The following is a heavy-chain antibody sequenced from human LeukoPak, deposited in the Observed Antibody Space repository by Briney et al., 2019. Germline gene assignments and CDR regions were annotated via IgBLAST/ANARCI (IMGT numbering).Heavy chain of an antibody. CDR3: ARGVDELACFDY. CDR2: IWYDGSNK. Sequence: GGSLRLSCAASGFTFSSYGMHWVRQAPGKGLEWVAVIWYDGSNKYYADSVKGRFTISRDNSKNTLYLQMNSLRAEDTAVYYCARGVDELACFDYWGQGTLVTVSS. J-gene: IGHJ4*02. V-gene: IGHV3-33*01. CDR1: GFTFSSYG. D-gene: IGHD6-6*01.